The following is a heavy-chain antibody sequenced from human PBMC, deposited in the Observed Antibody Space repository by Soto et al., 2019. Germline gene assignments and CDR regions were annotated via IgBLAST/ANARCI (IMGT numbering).Heavy chain of an antibody. CDR1: GGSISSGGYY. CDR2: IYYSGST. V-gene: IGHV4-31*03. J-gene: IGHJ4*02. D-gene: IGHD2-15*01. Sequence: QVQLQESGPGLVKPSQTLSLTCTVSGGSISSGGYYWSWIRQHPGKGLEWIGYIYYSGSTYYNPSLKSRXXIXVXXSKNQFSLKLSSVTAADTAVYYCARDRDGGNFFDYWGQGTLVTVSS. CDR3: ARDRDGGNFFDY.